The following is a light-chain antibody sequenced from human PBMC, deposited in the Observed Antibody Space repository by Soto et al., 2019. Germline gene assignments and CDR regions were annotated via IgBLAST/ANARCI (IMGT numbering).Light chain of an antibody. CDR1: SSDVGGYNY. CDR2: EVI. V-gene: IGLV2-14*01. J-gene: IGLJ2*01. CDR3: SSYTSSSTPVV. Sequence: QSALTQPASVSGSPGQSITISCTGTSSDVGGYNYVAWYQQHPGKSPKLLIYEVINRPSGVSNRFSGSKSGNTASLTISGLQAEDEADYYCSSYTSSSTPVVFGGGTKVTVL.